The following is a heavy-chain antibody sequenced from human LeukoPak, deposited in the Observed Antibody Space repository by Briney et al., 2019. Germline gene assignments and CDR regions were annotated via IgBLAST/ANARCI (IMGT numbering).Heavy chain of an antibody. D-gene: IGHD1-26*01. CDR2: ISAYNGNT. V-gene: IGHV1-18*01. Sequence: ASVKVSCKASGYTFTSFGISWVRQAPGQGLEWMGWISAYNGNTNYAQKLQGRVTMTTDTSTSTAYMELRSLRSDDTAVYYCTRVSVGGSYPYFDYWGQGTLVTVSS. CDR3: TRVSVGGSYPYFDY. J-gene: IGHJ4*02. CDR1: GYTFTSFG.